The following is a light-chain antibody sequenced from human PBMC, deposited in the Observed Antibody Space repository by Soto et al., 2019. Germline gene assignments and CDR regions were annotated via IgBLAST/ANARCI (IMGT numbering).Light chain of an antibody. CDR1: QTIITNY. V-gene: IGKV3-20*01. J-gene: IGKJ1*01. Sequence: EIVLTQSTGTLSLSPGEGATLSCRASQTIITNYLAWYQHKPGQAPRLLIYAASTRATGIPDRLSGSGSGADFTLTVNRLEPEDFAVYYCQNYGTSPRTCGQGTKVEI. CDR2: AAS. CDR3: QNYGTSPRT.